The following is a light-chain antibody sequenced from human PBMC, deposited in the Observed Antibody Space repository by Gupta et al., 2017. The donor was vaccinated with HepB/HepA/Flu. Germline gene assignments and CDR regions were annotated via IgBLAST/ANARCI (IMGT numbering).Light chain of an antibody. CDR3: RQQYSFPIT. V-gene: IGKV4-1*01. J-gene: IGKJ4*01. CDR2: WAS. Sequence: DILMTQSPDSVAVSLGERATINCKSSQSVLYISNNENYLGWYQQKPGRPPKSLIDWASTRDFGVPDRFSGSGSGADFTLPISSLQAEDVALFYCRQQYSFPITFGGGTKVEIK. CDR1: QSVLYISNNENY.